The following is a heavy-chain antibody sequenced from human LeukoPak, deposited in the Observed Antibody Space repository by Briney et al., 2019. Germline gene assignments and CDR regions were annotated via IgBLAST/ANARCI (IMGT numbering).Heavy chain of an antibody. CDR1: GFTLSKDW. CDR3: GRGGPPYGMDV. Sequence: PGGSLRLSCAASGFTLSKDWMHWVRQAPGEGLVRLSQINSDGATTRYADSVKGRFIISRDNAKNTIYLQMNSLRVEDTAVYYCGRGGPPYGMDVWGQGTPVTVSS. D-gene: IGHD1-14*01. J-gene: IGHJ6*02. CDR2: INSDGATT. V-gene: IGHV3-74*01.